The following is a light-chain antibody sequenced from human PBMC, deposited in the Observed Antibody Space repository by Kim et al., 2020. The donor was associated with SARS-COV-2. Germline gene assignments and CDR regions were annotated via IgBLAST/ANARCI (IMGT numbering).Light chain of an antibody. J-gene: IGLJ2*01. CDR3: ATWDNSLNGLV. Sequence: KVTSTCSGSNSNIGKNYVSWYQQLPGTAPKLLIYDNDKRHSGIPDRFSGSKSGTSATLDITGLQTGDEADYYCATWDNSLNGLVFGGGTQLTVL. CDR1: NSNIGKNY. V-gene: IGLV1-51*01. CDR2: DND.